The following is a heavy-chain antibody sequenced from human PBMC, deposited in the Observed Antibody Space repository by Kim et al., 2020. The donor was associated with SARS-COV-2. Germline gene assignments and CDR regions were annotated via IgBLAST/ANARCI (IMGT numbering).Heavy chain of an antibody. D-gene: IGHD5-12*01. CDR2: AYVGDSDA. J-gene: IGHJ6*03. Sequence: GESLKISCTGSGYNFNRYWIGWVRQMPGKGLEWIGIAYVGDSDARYSPTFQGQATISTDKSISTAYLQWSSLKASDTATYYCARHVRYTGYYYMDVWGNGTAVTVSS. CDR3: ARHVRYTGYYYMDV. V-gene: IGHV5-51*01. CDR1: GYNFNRYW.